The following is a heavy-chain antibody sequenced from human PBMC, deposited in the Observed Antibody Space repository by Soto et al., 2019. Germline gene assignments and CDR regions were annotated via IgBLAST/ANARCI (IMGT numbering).Heavy chain of an antibody. J-gene: IGHJ4*02. CDR1: GFTLRNYE. Sequence: GGSLRLSCAASGFTLRNYEMNWVRQAPGKGLEWISKISGSNNNIYYADSVRGRFTISRDNAKNSLYLQMNSLRAEDTAIYYCASERLCGADCYFFDNRGQGTQVTVSS. V-gene: IGHV3-48*03. CDR3: ASERLCGADCYFFDN. D-gene: IGHD2-21*02. CDR2: ISGSNNNI.